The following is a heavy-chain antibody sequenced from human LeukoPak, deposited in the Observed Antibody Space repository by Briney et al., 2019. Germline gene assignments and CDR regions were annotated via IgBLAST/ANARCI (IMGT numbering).Heavy chain of an antibody. J-gene: IGHJ4*02. V-gene: IGHV3-23*01. CDR3: AKDIGGSGATLDLDY. D-gene: IGHD1-26*01. Sequence: PGGSLRLSCAASGFTVSSNYMSWVRQAPGKGLEWVSAISGSGGSTYYADSVKGRFTISRDNSKNTLYLQMNSLRAEDTAVYYCAKDIGGSGATLDLDYWGQGTLVTVSS. CDR1: GFTVSSNY. CDR2: ISGSGGST.